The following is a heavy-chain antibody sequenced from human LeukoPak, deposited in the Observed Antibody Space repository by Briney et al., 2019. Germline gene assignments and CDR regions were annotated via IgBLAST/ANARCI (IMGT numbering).Heavy chain of an antibody. Sequence: ASVKVSCKVSGYTLTELSMHWVRQAPGKGLEWMAGFDPEDGETIYAQKFQGRVTMTEDTSTDTAYMELSSLRSENTAVYYCATAPLPIVGATGKDYWGQGTLVTVSS. D-gene: IGHD1-26*01. CDR2: FDPEDGET. J-gene: IGHJ4*02. CDR1: GYTLTELS. CDR3: ATAPLPIVGATGKDY. V-gene: IGHV1-24*01.